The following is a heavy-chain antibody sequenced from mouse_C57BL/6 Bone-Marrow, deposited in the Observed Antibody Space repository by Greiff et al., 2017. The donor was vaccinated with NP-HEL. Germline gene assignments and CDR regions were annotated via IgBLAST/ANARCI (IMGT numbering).Heavy chain of an antibody. D-gene: IGHD1-1*01. CDR2: IYPRGGNT. CDR3: ARWGSSNYWYLDV. Sequence: VHLVESGAELARPRASVQLSCEASGATFTSDGLRRVNQRTGQGLAGSGEIYPRGGNTSYNENFKGTAQLTADKSPSTGYMELRSLTSEDSAVDLSARWGSSNYWYLDVWGTGTTVT. J-gene: IGHJ1*03. V-gene: IGHV1-81*01. CDR1: GATFTSDG.